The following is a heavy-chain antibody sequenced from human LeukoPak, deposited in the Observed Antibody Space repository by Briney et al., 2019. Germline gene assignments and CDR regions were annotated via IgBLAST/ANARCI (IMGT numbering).Heavy chain of an antibody. CDR2: INHSGST. Sequence: PSETLSLTCTVSGGSISSSSYYWGWIRQPPGKGLEWIGEINHSGSTNYNPSLKSRVTISVDTSKNQFSLKLSSVTAADTAVYYCARDLVENLYYYYMDVWGKGTTVTVSS. CDR1: GGSISSSSYY. CDR3: ARDLVENLYYYYMDV. J-gene: IGHJ6*03. D-gene: IGHD2-15*01. V-gene: IGHV4-39*07.